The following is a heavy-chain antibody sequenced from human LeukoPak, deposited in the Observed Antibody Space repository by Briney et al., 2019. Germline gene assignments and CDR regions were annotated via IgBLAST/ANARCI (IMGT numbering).Heavy chain of an antibody. CDR1: GYTVTSYY. D-gene: IGHD5-24*01. CDR2: LNPSGGSS. V-gene: IGHV1-46*01. J-gene: IGHJ3*02. Sequence: ASVKVSCKASGYTVTSYYMHWVRQAPGQGLEWMAILNPSGGSSNYAQKFQGRATLTRATSTGTVYMELSSLRSEDTAVYYCMRGRDAYKSNTFDIWGQGTMVTVSS. CDR3: MRGRDAYKSNTFDI.